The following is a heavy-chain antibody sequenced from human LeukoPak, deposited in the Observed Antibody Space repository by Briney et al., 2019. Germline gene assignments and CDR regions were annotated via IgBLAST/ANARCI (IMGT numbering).Heavy chain of an antibody. Sequence: GGSLRLSCAASGFTISSNYMTWVRQAPGKGLEWVSAISGSGDTIYYADSVKGRFTISRDNSKNTLYLQMNSLRVEDTAVYYCARQPGLAVAGRFDYWGQGTPVTVSS. CDR1: GFTISSNY. D-gene: IGHD6-19*01. CDR2: ISGSGDTI. J-gene: IGHJ4*02. CDR3: ARQPGLAVAGRFDY. V-gene: IGHV3-23*01.